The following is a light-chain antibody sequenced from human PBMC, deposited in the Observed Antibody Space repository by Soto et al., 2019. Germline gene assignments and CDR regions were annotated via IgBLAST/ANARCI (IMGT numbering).Light chain of an antibody. CDR1: QSISSW. J-gene: IGKJ2*02. Sequence: DIQMTQSPSTLSASVGDRVTITCRASQSISSWLAWYQQKPGKAPKLLIYDACSLESGVPSRFSGSGSETEFTLNISSLQPDDFATYYCQQYNSYSCTFGQGTKLEIK. CDR2: DAC. V-gene: IGKV1-5*01. CDR3: QQYNSYSCT.